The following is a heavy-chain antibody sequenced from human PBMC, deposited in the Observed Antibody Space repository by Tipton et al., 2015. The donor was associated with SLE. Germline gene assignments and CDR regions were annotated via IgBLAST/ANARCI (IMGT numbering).Heavy chain of an antibody. CDR3: AREEKIYDYIWGSYRYPGY. Sequence: GSLRLSCAASGFTFSSYTMNWVRQAPGKGLEWVSYISSSSDTIYYADSVKGRFTISRDNAKNSLYLQMNSLRAEDTAVYYCAREEKIYDYIWGSYRYPGYWGQGTLVTVSS. CDR2: ISSSSDTI. V-gene: IGHV3-48*01. CDR1: GFTFSSYT. D-gene: IGHD3-16*02. J-gene: IGHJ4*02.